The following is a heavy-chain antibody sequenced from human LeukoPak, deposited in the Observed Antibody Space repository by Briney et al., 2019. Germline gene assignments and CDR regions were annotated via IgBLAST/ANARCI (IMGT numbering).Heavy chain of an antibody. CDR1: GGSISSYS. CDR2: IYYSGST. Sequence: KPSETLSLTCTVSGGSISSYSWSWIRLPPGKGLEWIGYIYYSGSTIYNPSLKSRITISLDTSKKQFSLKLTSVTAADTAVYYCARGEWDRSGYPYFDYWGQGTLVTVSS. J-gene: IGHJ4*02. V-gene: IGHV4-59*01. CDR3: ARGEWDRSGYPYFDY. D-gene: IGHD5-12*01.